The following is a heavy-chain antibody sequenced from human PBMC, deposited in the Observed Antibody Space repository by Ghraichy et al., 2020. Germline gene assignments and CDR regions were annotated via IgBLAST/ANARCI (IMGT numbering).Heavy chain of an antibody. CDR2: ISYDGSNK. V-gene: IGHV3-30*18. D-gene: IGHD1-26*01. CDR1: GFTFSNYG. J-gene: IGHJ3*02. Sequence: GGSLRLSCAASGFTFSNYGIHWVRQAPGKGLEWVAVISYDGSNKYYADSVKGRFTISRDNSKNTLYLQMNSLRAEDTAMYYCAKVMHSGSFVDAFDIWGQGTLVTDSS. CDR3: AKVMHSGSFVDAFDI.